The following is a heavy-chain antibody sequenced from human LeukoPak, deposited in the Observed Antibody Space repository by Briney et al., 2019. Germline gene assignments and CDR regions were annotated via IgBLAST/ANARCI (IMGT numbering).Heavy chain of an antibody. V-gene: IGHV1-69*13. J-gene: IGHJ4*02. D-gene: IGHD4-17*01. CDR2: IIPIFGTA. CDR1: GGTFSSYA. CDR3: AKEPDYGDYFDY. Sequence: GASVKVSCKASGGTFSSYAISWVRQAPGQGLEWMGGIIPIFGTANYAQKFQGRVTITADESTSTAYMELNSLRAEDTAVYYCAKEPDYGDYFDYWGQGTLVTVSS.